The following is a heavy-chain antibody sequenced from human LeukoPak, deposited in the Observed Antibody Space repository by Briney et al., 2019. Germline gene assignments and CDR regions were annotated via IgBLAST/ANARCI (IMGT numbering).Heavy chain of an antibody. J-gene: IGHJ6*03. V-gene: IGHV4-4*07. Sequence: PSESLSLTCTVSGGSIGPYQWNWIRQPAGKGLEWIGRMYISGVSDYNPSLKSRVTMSLDTSKNQFTLNLRSVTAADTAVYYCARDGAPQFDSYMYVWGKGTTVTVSS. CDR2: MYISGVS. CDR3: ARDGAPQFDSYMYV. D-gene: IGHD1-14*01. CDR1: GGSIGPYQ.